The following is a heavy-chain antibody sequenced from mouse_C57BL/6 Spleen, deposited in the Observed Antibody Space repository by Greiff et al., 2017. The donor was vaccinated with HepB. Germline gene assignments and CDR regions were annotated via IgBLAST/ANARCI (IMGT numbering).Heavy chain of an antibody. Sequence: QVQLQQPGTELVKPGASVKLSCKASGYTFTSYWMHWVKQRPGQGLEWIGNINPSNGGTNYNEKFKSKATLTVDKSSSTAYMQLSSLTSEDSAVYYCARGNYGSSYRYWYFDVWGTGTTVTVSS. J-gene: IGHJ1*03. CDR1: GYTFTSYW. CDR3: ARGNYGSSYRYWYFDV. CDR2: INPSNGGT. V-gene: IGHV1-53*01. D-gene: IGHD1-1*01.